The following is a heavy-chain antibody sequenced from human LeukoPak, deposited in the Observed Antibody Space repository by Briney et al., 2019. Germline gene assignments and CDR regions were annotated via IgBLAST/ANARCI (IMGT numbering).Heavy chain of an antibody. D-gene: IGHD3-22*01. J-gene: IGHJ3*02. Sequence: SETLSLTCTVSGGSIGSYYWSWIRQPPGKGLEWIGYIYDSGSTNYNPSLKSRVTISVDTSKNQSSLKLSSVTAADTAVYYCACLTTADAFDIWGQGTMVTVSS. CDR2: IYDSGST. CDR3: ACLTTADAFDI. CDR1: GGSIGSYY. V-gene: IGHV4-59*01.